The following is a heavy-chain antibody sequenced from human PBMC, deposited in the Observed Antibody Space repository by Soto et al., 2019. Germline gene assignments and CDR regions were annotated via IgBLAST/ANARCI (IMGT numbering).Heavy chain of an antibody. V-gene: IGHV3-53*01. D-gene: IGHD3-10*01. Sequence: GSLRLSCAASGFSVSSDYMSWVRQAPGKGLEWVSLIYSGGDTYYADSVKGRSTISRDISSNTIYLHMTSLRADDTAIYYCTRAGSDPGNFYISNYYAMDVWGRGTTVTAP. CDR2: IYSGGDT. CDR3: TRAGSDPGNFYISNYYAMDV. CDR1: GFSVSSDY. J-gene: IGHJ6*02.